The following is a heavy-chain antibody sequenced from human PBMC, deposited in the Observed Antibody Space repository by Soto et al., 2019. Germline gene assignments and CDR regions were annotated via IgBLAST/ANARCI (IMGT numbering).Heavy chain of an antibody. J-gene: IGHJ5*02. D-gene: IGHD6-13*01. CDR1: GYTFTSYG. CDR2: INAANGDT. CDR3: VRRHVSATGIDWFDP. Sequence: ASVKVSCKASGYTFTSYGIHWVRQAPGQRLEWMGWINAANGDTKYSPKFQGRVTITRDTSASTAYMELSSLRSEDTAVYYCVRRHVSATGIDWFDPWGQGTLVTSPQ. V-gene: IGHV1-3*01.